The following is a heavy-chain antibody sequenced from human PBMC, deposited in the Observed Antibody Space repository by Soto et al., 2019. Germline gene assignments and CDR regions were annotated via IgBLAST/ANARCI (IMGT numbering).Heavy chain of an antibody. J-gene: IGHJ6*02. V-gene: IGHV3-15*07. Sequence: PGGSLRLSCAASGFTFSNAWMNWVRQAPGKGLEWVGRIKSKTDGGTTDYAAPVKGRSTISRDDSKNTLYLQMNSLKTEDTAVYYCTTDRFVVVPAAFGNYYYGMDVWGQGTTVTVSS. CDR2: IKSKTDGGTT. CDR1: GFTFSNAW. CDR3: TTDRFVVVPAAFGNYYYGMDV. D-gene: IGHD2-2*01.